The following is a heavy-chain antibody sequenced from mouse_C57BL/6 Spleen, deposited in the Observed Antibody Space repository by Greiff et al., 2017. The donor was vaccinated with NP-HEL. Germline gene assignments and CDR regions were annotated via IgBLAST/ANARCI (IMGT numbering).Heavy chain of an antibody. J-gene: IGHJ4*01. CDR3: ARYYGSRYYYAMDY. V-gene: IGHV1-54*01. Sequence: QVQLQQSGAELVRPGTSVKVSCKASGYAFTNYLIEWVKQRPGQGLEWIGVINPGSGGTNYNEKFKGKATLTADKSSSTAYMQLSSLTSEDSAVYFCARYYGSRYYYAMDYWGQGTSVTVSS. CDR2: INPGSGGT. D-gene: IGHD1-1*01. CDR1: GYAFTNYL.